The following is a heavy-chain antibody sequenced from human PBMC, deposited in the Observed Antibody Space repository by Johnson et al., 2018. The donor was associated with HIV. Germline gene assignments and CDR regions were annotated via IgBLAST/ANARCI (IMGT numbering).Heavy chain of an antibody. J-gene: IGHJ3*02. CDR1: GFSVRSNY. CDR2: IYSGGST. D-gene: IGHD3-22*01. Sequence: VQLVESGGGLIQPGGSLRLSCAVSGFSVRSNYMSWVRQAPGKGLEWVSVIYSGGSTYYADSVKGRFTISRDNSKNSLYMQMNSLRAEDTAVYYCARGDYYDSSGYFSDAFDIWDQGTMVTVSS. CDR3: ARGDYYDSSGYFSDAFDI. V-gene: IGHV3-66*01.